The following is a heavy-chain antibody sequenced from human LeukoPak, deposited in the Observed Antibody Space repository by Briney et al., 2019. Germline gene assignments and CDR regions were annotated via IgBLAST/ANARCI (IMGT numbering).Heavy chain of an antibody. Sequence: PGGSLRLSCAASGFTFSSYSMNWVRQAPGKGLEWVSSISSSSSYIYYADSVKGRFTISRDNAKNSLYLQMNSLRAEDTAVYYCARQYCSGGSCYVEAFDIWGQGTMVTVSS. V-gene: IGHV3-21*01. CDR1: GFTFSSYS. CDR2: ISSSSSYI. J-gene: IGHJ3*02. D-gene: IGHD2-15*01. CDR3: ARQYCSGGSCYVEAFDI.